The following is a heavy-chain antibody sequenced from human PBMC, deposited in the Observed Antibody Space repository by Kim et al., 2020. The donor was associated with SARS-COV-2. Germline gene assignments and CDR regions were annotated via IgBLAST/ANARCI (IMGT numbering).Heavy chain of an antibody. D-gene: IGHD3-3*01. CDR3: ARARAYDFWSGKTRAFFPDV. CDR1: GGSISSYY. V-gene: IGHV4-59*01. J-gene: IGHJ6*02. Sequence: SETLSLTCTVSGGSISSYYWSWIRQPPGKGLEWIGYIYYSGSTNYNPSLKSRVTISVDTSKNQFSLKLSSVTAADTAVYYCARARAYDFWSGKTRAFFPDVWGQGTTVTVSS. CDR2: IYYSGST.